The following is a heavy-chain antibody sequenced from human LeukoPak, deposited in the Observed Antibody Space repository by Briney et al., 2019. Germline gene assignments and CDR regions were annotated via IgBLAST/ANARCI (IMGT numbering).Heavy chain of an antibody. J-gene: IGHJ3*02. CDR2: IYTSGST. V-gene: IGHV4-4*07. Sequence: SETLSLTCTVSGGSLSSYYWSWLRQPAGKGLEWIGRIYTSGSTNYTPSLKSRVTMSVDTSKNQFSLKLSSVTAADTAVYYCARDLMIVVAYDAFDIWGQGTMVTVSS. D-gene: IGHD3-22*01. CDR1: GGSLSSYY. CDR3: ARDLMIVVAYDAFDI.